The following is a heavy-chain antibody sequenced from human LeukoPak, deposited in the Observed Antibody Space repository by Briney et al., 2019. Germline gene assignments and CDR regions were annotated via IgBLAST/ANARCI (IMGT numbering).Heavy chain of an antibody. J-gene: IGHJ4*02. CDR2: IYPGDSDT. CDR1: GYTFTNYW. Sequence: GESLKISCKGSGYTFTNYWIGWVRQMPGKGLEFMGIIYPGDSDTRYSPSFQGQVTISVDKSINTAYLQWSSLKASDTAMYYCASGSSWYQPPTYWGQGTLVTVSS. D-gene: IGHD2-2*01. CDR3: ASGSSWYQPPTY. V-gene: IGHV5-51*01.